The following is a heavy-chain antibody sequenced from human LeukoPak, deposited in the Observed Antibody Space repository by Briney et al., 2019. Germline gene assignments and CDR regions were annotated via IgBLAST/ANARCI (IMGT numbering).Heavy chain of an antibody. D-gene: IGHD1-26*01. J-gene: IGHJ6*02. CDR2: ISSSSSYI. CDR1: GFTFSSYS. CDR3: AKEGGKTSYYYYYYGMDV. Sequence: GGSLRLSCAASGFTFSSYSMNWVRQAPGKGLEWVSSISSSSSYIYYADSVKGRFTISRDNAKNSLYLQMNSLRAEDTAVYHCAKEGGKTSYYYYYYGMDVWGQGTTVTVSS. V-gene: IGHV3-21*01.